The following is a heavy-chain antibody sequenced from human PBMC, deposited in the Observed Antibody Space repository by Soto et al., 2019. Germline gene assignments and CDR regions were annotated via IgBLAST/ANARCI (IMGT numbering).Heavy chain of an antibody. CDR3: ARLNTDVLMVYAPAVTGEINWFDP. J-gene: IGHJ5*02. CDR1: GGSISSSSYY. CDR2: IYYSGST. Sequence: QLQLQESGPGLVKPSETLSLTCTVSGGSISSSSYYWGWIRQPPGKGLEWIGSIYYSGSTYYNPSLKSRVTISVDTSKNQFSLKLSSVTAADTAVYYCARLNTDVLMVYAPAVTGEINWFDPWGQGTLVTVSS. V-gene: IGHV4-39*01. D-gene: IGHD2-8*01.